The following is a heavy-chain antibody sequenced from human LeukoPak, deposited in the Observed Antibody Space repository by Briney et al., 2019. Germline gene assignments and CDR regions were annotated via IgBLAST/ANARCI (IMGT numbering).Heavy chain of an antibody. Sequence: PSETLSLTCTVSGGSMSNYYWTWIRQPAGKGLEWLGRIYSSGSTNYNPSLKSRITMSIDTSKNNFSLKLTSVTAADTAVYYCARGQHDFDPWGQGTLVTVSS. CDR1: GGSMSNYY. CDR2: IYSSGST. CDR3: ARGQHDFDP. D-gene: IGHD3-3*01. J-gene: IGHJ5*02. V-gene: IGHV4-4*07.